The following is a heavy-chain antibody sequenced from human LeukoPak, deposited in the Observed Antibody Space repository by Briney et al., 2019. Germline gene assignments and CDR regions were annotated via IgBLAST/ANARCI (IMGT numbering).Heavy chain of an antibody. CDR2: IWYDGSNK. V-gene: IGHV3-33*01. CDR3: ARDKAMTTVTIDY. D-gene: IGHD4-17*01. Sequence: GRSLRLSCAASGFTFSSYGMHWVRQAPGKGLGWVAVIWYDGSNKYYADSVKGRFTISRDNSKNTLYLQMNGLRAEDTAVYYCARDKAMTTVTIDYWGQGTLVTVSS. CDR1: GFTFSSYG. J-gene: IGHJ4*02.